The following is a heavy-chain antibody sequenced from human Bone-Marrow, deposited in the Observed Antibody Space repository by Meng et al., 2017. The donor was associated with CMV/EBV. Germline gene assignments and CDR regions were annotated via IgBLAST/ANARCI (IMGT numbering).Heavy chain of an antibody. D-gene: IGHD3-3*01. CDR1: GYTFSDYF. Sequence: ASVKVSCKASGYTFSDYFLHWVRQASGQGLEWMGWINPKSGVTNYAQRFQDRVTMTTDTSIRTVYMDLSRLTSDDTAIFYCARDLGVGAAGYWGQGTLVTVSS. V-gene: IGHV1-2*02. J-gene: IGHJ4*01. CDR3: ARDLGVGAAGY. CDR2: INPKSGVT.